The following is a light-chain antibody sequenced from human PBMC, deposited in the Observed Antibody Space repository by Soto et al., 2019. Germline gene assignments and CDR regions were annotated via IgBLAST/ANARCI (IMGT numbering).Light chain of an antibody. CDR1: QSVGRN. V-gene: IGKV3-15*01. J-gene: IGKJ5*01. CDR2: DAS. CDR3: QQYNRWPPIT. Sequence: ETVMTQSPATLSVSPGEGVTLSCRASQSVGRNLAWYQQKPGQAPRLLISDASIRATGIPDRFSGSGSGTDFTLTISSLQSEDFAVYYCQQYNRWPPITFGQGTRLEI.